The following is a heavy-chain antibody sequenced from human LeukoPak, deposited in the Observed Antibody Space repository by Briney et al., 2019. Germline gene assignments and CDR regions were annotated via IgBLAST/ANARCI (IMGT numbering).Heavy chain of an antibody. CDR2: ISHDGDNK. CDR3: AIAPNYYGSGSYNP. Sequence: PGGSLRLSCAASAFTFSRYAMNWVRQAPGKGLEWVAVISHDGDNKYYADSVKGRFTISRDNSKNTLYLQMNSLRAEDTAVYYCAIAPNYYGSGSYNPWGQGTLVIVSS. D-gene: IGHD3-10*01. V-gene: IGHV3-30-3*01. CDR1: AFTFSRYA. J-gene: IGHJ5*02.